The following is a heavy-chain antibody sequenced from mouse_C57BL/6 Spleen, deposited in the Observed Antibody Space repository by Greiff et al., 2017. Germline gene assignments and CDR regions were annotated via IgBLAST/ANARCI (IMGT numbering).Heavy chain of an antibody. Sequence: EVKLVESGGGLVQPGGSMKLSCAASGFTFSDAWMDWVRQSPEKGLEWVAEIRNKANNHATYYAESVKGRFTISRDDSKSSVYLQMNSLRAEDTGIYYCTRKAYGNYVYYAMDYWGQGTSVTVSS. J-gene: IGHJ4*01. CDR3: TRKAYGNYVYYAMDY. CDR1: GFTFSDAW. CDR2: IRNKANNHAT. V-gene: IGHV6-6*01. D-gene: IGHD2-1*01.